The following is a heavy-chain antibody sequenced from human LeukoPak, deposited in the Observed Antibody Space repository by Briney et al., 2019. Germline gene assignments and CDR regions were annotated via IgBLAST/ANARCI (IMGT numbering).Heavy chain of an antibody. CDR2: IYYSGST. CDR1: GGSISSSSYY. V-gene: IGHV4-39*07. J-gene: IGHJ4*02. D-gene: IGHD6-6*01. Sequence: TSETLSLTCTVSGGSISSSSYYWGWIRQPPGKGLEWIGSIYYSGSTNYNPSLKSRVTISVDTSKNQFSLKLSSVTAADTAVYYCARDSIEYSSSPGSFDYWGQGTLVTVSS. CDR3: ARDSIEYSSSPGSFDY.